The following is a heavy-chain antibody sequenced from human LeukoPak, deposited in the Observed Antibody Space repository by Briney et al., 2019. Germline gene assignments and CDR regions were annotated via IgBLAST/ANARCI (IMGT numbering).Heavy chain of an antibody. CDR3: ARVYSMIVVYDAFDI. CDR2: IKQDGSEK. V-gene: IGHV3-7*01. Sequence: GGSLRLSCAASGFTFSSYWMSWVRQAPGKGLEWVANIKQDGSEKYYVDSVKGRFTISRDNAKNSLYLQMNSLRAEDTAVYYCARVYSMIVVYDAFDIWGQGTMVTVSS. D-gene: IGHD3-22*01. J-gene: IGHJ3*02. CDR1: GFTFSSYW.